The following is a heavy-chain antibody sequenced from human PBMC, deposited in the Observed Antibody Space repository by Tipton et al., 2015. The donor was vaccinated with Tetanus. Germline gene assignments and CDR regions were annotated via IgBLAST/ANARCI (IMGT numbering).Heavy chain of an antibody. J-gene: IGHJ4*02. Sequence: SLRLSCAASGFTFSSYGMHWVRQAPGKGLEWVAVISYDGSNKYYADSVKGRFTISRDNSKNTLYLQMNSLRAEDTAVYYCAKAYLDSSSFFDYWGQGTLVTVSS. CDR1: GFTFSSYG. CDR3: AKAYLDSSSFFDY. V-gene: IGHV3-30*18. CDR2: ISYDGSNK. D-gene: IGHD6-6*01.